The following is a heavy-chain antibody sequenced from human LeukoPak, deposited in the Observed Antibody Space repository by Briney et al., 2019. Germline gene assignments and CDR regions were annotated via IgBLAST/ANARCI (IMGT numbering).Heavy chain of an antibody. CDR1: GFTFSSYW. Sequence: GGSLRLSCAASGFTFSSYWMSWVRQAPGKGLEWVANIKQDGSEKYYVDSVKGRFTISRDNAKNSLYLQMNSLRAEDTAVYYCARDPRGEMISTDYYYYMDVWGKGTTVTISS. CDR2: IKQDGSEK. J-gene: IGHJ6*03. D-gene: IGHD2/OR15-2a*01. V-gene: IGHV3-7*01. CDR3: ARDPRGEMISTDYYYYMDV.